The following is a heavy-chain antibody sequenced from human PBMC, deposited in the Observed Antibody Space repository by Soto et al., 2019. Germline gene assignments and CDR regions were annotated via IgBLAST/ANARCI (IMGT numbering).Heavy chain of an antibody. CDR2: ISTYNGNT. J-gene: IGHJ4*02. Sequence: ASVKVSCKASGYTFISFGISWVRQAPGQGLEWMGRISTYNGNTDYAQKFQDRVTMTTDTSTATAYMELRTLRSDDTAVYYCASDDLLTGALDYWGQGTLVTVSS. D-gene: IGHD3-9*01. V-gene: IGHV1-18*01. CDR1: GYTFISFG. CDR3: ASDDLLTGALDY.